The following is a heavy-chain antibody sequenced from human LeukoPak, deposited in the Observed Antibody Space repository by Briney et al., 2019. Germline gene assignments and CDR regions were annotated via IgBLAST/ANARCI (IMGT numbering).Heavy chain of an antibody. CDR2: IRWNSGSI. CDR3: AKSQLERRYEYYFDY. Sequence: GRSLRLPCAASGFTFDDYAMHWVRQAPGKGLEWVSGIRWNSGSIGYADSVKGRFTISRDNAKNSLYLQMNSLRAEDMALYYCAKSQLERRYEYYFDYWGQGTLVTVSS. D-gene: IGHD1-1*01. J-gene: IGHJ4*02. CDR1: GFTFDDYA. V-gene: IGHV3-9*03.